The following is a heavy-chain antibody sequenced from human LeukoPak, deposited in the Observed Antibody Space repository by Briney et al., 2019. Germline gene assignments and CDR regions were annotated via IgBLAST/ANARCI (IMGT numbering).Heavy chain of an antibody. CDR2: ISAHNGNT. D-gene: IGHD3-10*01. CDR3: ARLYGSGPPRYMDV. CDR1: GYTFTTYG. Sequence: ASVKVSCKASGYTFTTYGISWVRQAPGQGLEWMGWISAHNGNTNYAQKLQGRVTMTTDTSTSTAYMELRSLRSDDTAVYYCARLYGSGPPRYMDVWGKGTTVTVSS. J-gene: IGHJ6*03. V-gene: IGHV1-18*01.